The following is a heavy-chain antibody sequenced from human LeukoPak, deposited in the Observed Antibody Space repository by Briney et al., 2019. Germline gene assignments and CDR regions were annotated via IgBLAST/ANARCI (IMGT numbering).Heavy chain of an antibody. Sequence: PSETLSLTCTVSGGSISSYYWSWIRQPPGKGLEWIGYIYTNENTKYNPSLRSRVTMSLDTSKNQFSLKLSSVTAADTAVYYCASGGSTGTYLRGYFDYWGQGTLVTVSS. J-gene: IGHJ4*02. CDR2: IYTNENT. V-gene: IGHV4-4*09. D-gene: IGHD2-8*02. CDR1: GGSISSYY. CDR3: ASGGSTGTYLRGYFDY.